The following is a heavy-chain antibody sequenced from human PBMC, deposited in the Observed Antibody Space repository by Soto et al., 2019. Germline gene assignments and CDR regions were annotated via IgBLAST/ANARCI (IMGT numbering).Heavy chain of an antibody. V-gene: IGHV4-31*03. CDR2: IYYSGST. D-gene: IGHD1-26*01. CDR1: GGSISSGGYY. CDR3: ATEGVGSRSLDAFDI. Sequence: QVQLQESGPGLVKPSLTLSLTCTVSGGSISSGGYYWSWIRQHPGKGLAWIGYIYYSGSTYYNPSLKSRVTISVDTSKNQFSLKLSSVTAADTAVYYCATEGVGSRSLDAFDIWGQGTMVTVSS. J-gene: IGHJ3*02.